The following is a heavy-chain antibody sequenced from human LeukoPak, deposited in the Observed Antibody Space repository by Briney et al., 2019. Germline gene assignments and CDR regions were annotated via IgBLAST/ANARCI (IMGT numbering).Heavy chain of an antibody. CDR1: GYTFTGYY. D-gene: IGHD6-13*01. J-gene: IGHJ4*02. V-gene: IGHV1-2*02. Sequence: ASVKVSCKASGYTFTGYYMRWVRQAPGQGLEWMGWINPNSGGTNYAQKFQGRVTMTRDTSISTAYMELSRLRSDDTAVYYCARAVYSSSWLEEWGQGTLVTVSS. CDR2: INPNSGGT. CDR3: ARAVYSSSWLEE.